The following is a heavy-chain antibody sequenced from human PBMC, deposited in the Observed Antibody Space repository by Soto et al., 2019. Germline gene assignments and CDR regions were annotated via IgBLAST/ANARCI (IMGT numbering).Heavy chain of an antibody. CDR2: INSDGSST. V-gene: IGHV3-74*01. J-gene: IGHJ6*02. D-gene: IGHD3-9*01. CDR1: VLTFISYW. Sequence: GGSLGLSFASSVLTFISYWMHWVRQAPGKGLVWVSRINSDGSSTSYADSVKGRLTISRDNAKNTLYLQMNSLRAEDTAVYYCARDRHPYYDILTGYYYYYYYGMDVWGQGTTVTVSS. CDR3: ARDRHPYYDILTGYYYYYYYGMDV.